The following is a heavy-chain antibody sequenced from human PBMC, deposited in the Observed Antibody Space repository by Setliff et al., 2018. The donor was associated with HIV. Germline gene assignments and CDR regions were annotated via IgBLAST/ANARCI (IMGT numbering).Heavy chain of an antibody. CDR1: GGSISSGLYY. J-gene: IGHJ4*02. CDR3: ARGGGFWSGQLDY. CDR2: INHSGIS. D-gene: IGHD3-3*01. Sequence: PSETLSLTCTVSGGSISSGLYYWSWIRQPAGKGLEWIGEINHSGISNFNPSLKSRVSIPIDTPRSQFSLKLSSVTAADTAVYYCARGGGFWSGQLDYWGQGTRVTVSS. V-gene: IGHV4-61*10.